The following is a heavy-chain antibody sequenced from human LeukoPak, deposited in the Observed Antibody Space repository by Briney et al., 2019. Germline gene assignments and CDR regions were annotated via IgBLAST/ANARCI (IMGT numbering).Heavy chain of an antibody. J-gene: IGHJ4*02. CDR3: AKDLLRYFDWSKDY. CDR2: ISYDGSNK. CDR1: GFTFSSYG. D-gene: IGHD3-9*01. V-gene: IGHV3-30*18. Sequence: GGSLRLSCAASGFTFSSYGMHWVRQAPGKGLEWVAVISYDGSNKYYADSVKGRFTISRDNSKNTLYLQMNSLRAEDTAVYYCAKDLLRYFDWSKDYWGQGTLVTVSS.